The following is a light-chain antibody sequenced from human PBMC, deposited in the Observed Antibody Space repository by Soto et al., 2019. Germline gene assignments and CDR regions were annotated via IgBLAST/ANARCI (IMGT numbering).Light chain of an antibody. CDR3: QQYDNYSPWT. CDR2: DAS. V-gene: IGKV1D-13*01. CDR1: QGISSA. J-gene: IGKJ1*01. Sequence: IQMTQSPSSLSASVGDRVTITCRASQGISSALAWYQQKPGKAPKLLIYDASSLESGVPSRFSGRGSGTEFTLTISSLQPDDFATYYCQQYDNYSPWTFGQGTKVDIK.